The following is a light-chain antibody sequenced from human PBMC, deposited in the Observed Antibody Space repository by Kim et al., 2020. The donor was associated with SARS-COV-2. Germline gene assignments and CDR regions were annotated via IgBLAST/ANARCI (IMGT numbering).Light chain of an antibody. CDR1: SGSITSNY. CDR2: EDN. CDR3: QSYDSSSPA. V-gene: IGLV6-57*01. Sequence: GKPVTSSCTRSSGSITSNYVQWYQQRPGSSPTTVIYEDNQRPSGVPDRFSGSIDSSSNSASLTISGLKTEDEADYYCQSYDSSSPAFGGGTQLTVL. J-gene: IGLJ3*02.